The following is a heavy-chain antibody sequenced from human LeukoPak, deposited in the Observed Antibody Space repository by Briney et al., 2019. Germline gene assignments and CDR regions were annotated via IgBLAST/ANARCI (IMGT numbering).Heavy chain of an antibody. D-gene: IGHD6-13*01. CDR3: AREGGIAAAGTIDY. CDR2: LYSGGST. CDR1: GFTVNSNY. V-gene: IGHV3-53*05. J-gene: IGHJ4*02. Sequence: GGSLRLSCTASGFTVNSNYMSWVRQAPGKGLEWVSVLYSGGSTYYADSVKGRFTISRDNSKNTLYLQMNSLRAEDTAVYYCAREGGIAAAGTIDYWGQGTLVTVSS.